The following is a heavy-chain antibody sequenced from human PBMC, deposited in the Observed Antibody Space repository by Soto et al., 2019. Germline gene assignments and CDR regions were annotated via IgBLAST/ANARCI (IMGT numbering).Heavy chain of an antibody. J-gene: IGHJ4*02. CDR2: IYCSGST. D-gene: IGHD3-22*01. CDR3: ARGDYYDSSGFDY. V-gene: IGHV4-39*07. Sequence: SETLSLTCTVSGGSIRNNSYYWGWIRQPPGKGLEWIGSIYCSGSTYYNPSLKSRVTISVDTSKNQFSLKLSSVTAADTAVYYCARGDYYDSSGFDYWGQGTLVTVSS. CDR1: GGSIRNNSYY.